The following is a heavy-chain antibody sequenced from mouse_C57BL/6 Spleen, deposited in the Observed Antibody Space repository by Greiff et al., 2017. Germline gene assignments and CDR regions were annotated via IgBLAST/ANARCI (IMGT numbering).Heavy chain of an antibody. D-gene: IGHD4-1*01. J-gene: IGHJ2*01. V-gene: IGHV1-55*01. CDR1: GHTFTRYW. CDR2: IYPGSGST. Sequence: QVQLQQPGAGLVKPGASVKMFCKASGHTFTRYWVTWVKQRPGQGLEWIGDIYPGSGSTNSNEKFKSKATLTVDTSSSTAYMQLSSLTSEDSAVYYCARYWERYFDYWGQGTTLTVSS. CDR3: ARYWERYFDY.